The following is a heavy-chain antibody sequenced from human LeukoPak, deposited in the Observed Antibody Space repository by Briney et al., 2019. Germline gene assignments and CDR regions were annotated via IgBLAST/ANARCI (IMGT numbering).Heavy chain of an antibody. CDR2: INPNSGGT. V-gene: IGHV1-2*02. Sequence: ASVKVSCKASGYIFTGYYMHWVRQAPGQGLEWMGWINPNSGGTNYAQKFQGRVTMTRDTSISTAYMELSRLRSDDTAVYYCARSLTGFGELFFDDWGQGTLVTVSS. D-gene: IGHD3-10*02. J-gene: IGHJ4*02. CDR3: ARSLTGFGELFFDD. CDR1: GYIFTGYY.